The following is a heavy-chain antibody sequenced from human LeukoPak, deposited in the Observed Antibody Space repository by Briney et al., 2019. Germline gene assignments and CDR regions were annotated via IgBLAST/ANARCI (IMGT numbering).Heavy chain of an antibody. CDR1: EFSVGSNY. J-gene: IGHJ4*02. V-gene: IGHV3-23*01. CDR2: ISGSGGST. CDR3: AKDSLRTVPKASFDS. D-gene: IGHD2-2*01. Sequence: GGSLRLSCAASEFSVGSNYMTWVRQAPGKVLEWVSGISGSGGSTYYADSVKGRFTISRDNSKNTLFLQMNSLRAEDRAVYYCAKDSLRTVPKASFDSWGQGTLVTVSS.